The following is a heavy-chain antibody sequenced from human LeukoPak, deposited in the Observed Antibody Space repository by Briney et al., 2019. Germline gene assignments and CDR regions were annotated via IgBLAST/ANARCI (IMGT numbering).Heavy chain of an antibody. CDR1: GFTFITYG. CDR2: IRHDGANK. J-gene: IGHJ4*02. Sequence: GGSLRLSCAASGFTFITYGMHWVRQVPGKGLEWVALIRHDGANKYYTDSVKGRFTISRDNSKNTVYLQMSSLRAEDTAVYYCAKDYGYYGSGSLLDYWGQGTRVTVSS. CDR3: AKDYGYYGSGSLLDY. D-gene: IGHD3-10*01. V-gene: IGHV3-30*02.